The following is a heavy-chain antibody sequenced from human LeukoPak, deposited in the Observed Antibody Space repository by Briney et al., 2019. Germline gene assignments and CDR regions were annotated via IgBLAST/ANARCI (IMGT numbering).Heavy chain of an antibody. CDR3: ARVFRTKTDYGGNPDYFDY. Sequence: SETLSLTCTVSGASITSSNYYWLWLRQPPGTGLEWIGSIYYNGVTYYNLSLKSRVTISVDTSKYQCSLRLSSVTAADTAVYYCARVFRTKTDYGGNPDYFDYWGQGTLVTVSS. V-gene: IGHV4-39*07. J-gene: IGHJ4*02. CDR1: GASITSSNYY. CDR2: IYYNGVT. D-gene: IGHD4-23*01.